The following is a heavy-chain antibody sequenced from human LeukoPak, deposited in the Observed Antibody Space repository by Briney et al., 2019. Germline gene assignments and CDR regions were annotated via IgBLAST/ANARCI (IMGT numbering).Heavy chain of an antibody. CDR1: GGSISSRSYY. CDR2: IYYSGST. CDR3: ARERLRYFDWSLPFDY. V-gene: IGHV4-39*02. D-gene: IGHD3-9*01. Sequence: SETLSLTCTVSGGSISSRSYYWGWIRQPPGKGLDWIGNIYYSGSTHYNPSLKSRVTISVDTSKNQFSLQLNSVTPEDTAVYYCARERLRYFDWSLPFDYWGQGTLVTVSS. J-gene: IGHJ4*02.